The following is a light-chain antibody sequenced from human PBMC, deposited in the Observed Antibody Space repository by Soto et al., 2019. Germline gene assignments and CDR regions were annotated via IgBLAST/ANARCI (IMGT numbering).Light chain of an antibody. V-gene: IGKV3-11*01. J-gene: IGKJ4*01. CDR1: ESVGNY. CDR3: QQRSSWPPPT. CDR2: DAS. Sequence: IVLTQSPATLSLSPGERATLSCRASESVGNYLAWYQEKPGQAPRLLIYDASNRATGIPPRFSGSRSGTDFTLTISSLEPEDFAVYYCQQRSSWPPPTFGGGTKVEI.